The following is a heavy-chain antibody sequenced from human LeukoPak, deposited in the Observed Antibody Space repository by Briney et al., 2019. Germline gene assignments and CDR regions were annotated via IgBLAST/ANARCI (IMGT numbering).Heavy chain of an antibody. Sequence: PGGSLRLXCTASGFTVGNNFLTWVRQAPGKGLEWVSLIYSGGGTHYADSVRGRFTISRDNSKNTLFLQMNSLRGDDTAVYYCGRDVGPWGQGTMVTVSS. D-gene: IGHD3-10*02. J-gene: IGHJ3*01. CDR2: IYSGGGT. CDR3: GRDVGP. CDR1: GFTVGNNF. V-gene: IGHV3-66*02.